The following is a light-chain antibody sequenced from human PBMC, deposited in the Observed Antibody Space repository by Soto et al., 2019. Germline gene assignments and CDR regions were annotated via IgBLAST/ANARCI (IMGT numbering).Light chain of an antibody. CDR1: QSVTSN. J-gene: IGKJ1*01. Sequence: EVGMTQSPATLSVSPGERATLSCRASQSVTSNYLAWYQQKPGQAPRLLIHGATTRATGIPARFSGSGSGTEFTLTISSLQPEDFAVYYCQQYNNWPRTFGQGTKVDI. CDR2: GAT. V-gene: IGKV3-15*01. CDR3: QQYNNWPRT.